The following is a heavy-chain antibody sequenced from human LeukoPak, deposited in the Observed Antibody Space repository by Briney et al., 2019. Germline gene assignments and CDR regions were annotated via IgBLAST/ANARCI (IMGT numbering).Heavy chain of an antibody. D-gene: IGHD4-17*01. V-gene: IGHV4-59*12. CDR2: IYYSGST. J-gene: IGHJ4*02. CDR3: ARVSGDYAYFDY. Sequence: SETLSLTCTVSGGSISSYYWSWIRQPPGKGLEWIGYIYYSGSTNYNPSLKSRVTISVDTSKNQFSLKLSSVTAADTAVYYCARVSGDYAYFDYWGQGTLVTVSS. CDR1: GGSISSYY.